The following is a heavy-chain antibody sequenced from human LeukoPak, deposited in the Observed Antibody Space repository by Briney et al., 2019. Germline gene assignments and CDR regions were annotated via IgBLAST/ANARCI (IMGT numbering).Heavy chain of an antibody. CDR1: GFSFSSYW. Sequence: PGGSLRLSCAASGFSFSSYWMHWVRQVPGKGLVWFSRIKGDGSDTAYADSANGRFTISRDNAKNTLYLQMNSLRVDNTAVYYCVRDGHRFDFDYWGQGTLVTVSS. D-gene: IGHD3-10*01. J-gene: IGHJ4*02. CDR3: VRDGHRFDFDY. V-gene: IGHV3-74*03. CDR2: IKGDGSDT.